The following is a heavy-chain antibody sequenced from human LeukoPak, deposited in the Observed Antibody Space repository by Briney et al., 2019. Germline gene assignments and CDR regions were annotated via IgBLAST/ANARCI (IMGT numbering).Heavy chain of an antibody. CDR2: ISYDGSNK. CDR3: ARAETVTTTSFDY. D-gene: IGHD4-17*01. J-gene: IGHJ4*02. V-gene: IGHV3-30*04. CDR1: GFTLSSYA. Sequence: GGSLRLSCAASGFTLSSYAMHWVRQAPGKGLEWVAVISYDGSNKYYADSVKGRFTISRDNSKNTLYLQMNSLRAEDTAVYYCARAETVTTTSFDYWGQGTLVTVSS.